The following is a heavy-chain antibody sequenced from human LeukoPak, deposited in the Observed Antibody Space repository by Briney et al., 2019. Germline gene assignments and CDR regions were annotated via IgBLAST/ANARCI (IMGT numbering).Heavy chain of an antibody. J-gene: IGHJ4*02. D-gene: IGHD2/OR15-2a*01. V-gene: IGHV3-15*01. CDR3: TTFSHEYSPY. Sequence: GGSLRLSCAASGFSFMNAWMIWVRHAPGKGLEWVGRIKSNADGGTPDYAAPARGRFTISRDDSKNTLYLQMNSLKTEDTAVYYCTTFSHEYSPYWGRGTLVTVSS. CDR2: IKSNADGGTP. CDR1: GFSFMNAW.